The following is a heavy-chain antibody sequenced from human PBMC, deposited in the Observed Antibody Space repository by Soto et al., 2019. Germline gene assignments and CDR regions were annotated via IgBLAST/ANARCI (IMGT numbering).Heavy chain of an antibody. CDR2: INHSGST. J-gene: IGHJ4*02. Sequence: QVQLQQWGAGLLKPSETLSLTCAVYGGSFSGYYWSWIRQPPGKGLEWIGEINHSGSTNYNLSLKSRVTISVDTSKNQFSLKLSSVTAADTAVYYCASRRYYDFWSGYYSTLYYFDYWGQGTLVTVSS. V-gene: IGHV4-34*01. D-gene: IGHD3-3*01. CDR3: ASRRYYDFWSGYYSTLYYFDY. CDR1: GGSFSGYY.